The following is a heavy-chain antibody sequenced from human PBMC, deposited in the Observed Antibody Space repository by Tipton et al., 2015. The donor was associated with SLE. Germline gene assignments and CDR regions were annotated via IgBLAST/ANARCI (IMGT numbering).Heavy chain of an antibody. Sequence: SLRLSCEASGFTFSTYWMHWVRQAPGKGLVWVSRIESHGGTTNYADSVKGRFAISRDNAKNMLYLQMNSLRVEDTAVYFCASIALIVSGDYWGQGTLVTVSS. CDR1: GFTFSTYW. CDR3: ASIALIVSGDY. J-gene: IGHJ4*02. D-gene: IGHD3-22*01. CDR2: IESHGGTT. V-gene: IGHV3-74*01.